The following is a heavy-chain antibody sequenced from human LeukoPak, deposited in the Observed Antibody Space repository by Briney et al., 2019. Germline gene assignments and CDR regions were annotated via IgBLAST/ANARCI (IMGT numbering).Heavy chain of an antibody. J-gene: IGHJ4*02. D-gene: IGHD6-6*01. CDR2: IYYSGSS. CDR1: GGSISTYY. V-gene: IGHV4-59*01. Sequence: SETLSLTCSVSGGSISTYYWSWIRQPPGKGLEWSGNIYYSGSSYYNPSLKSRVTVSVDTAKNQFSLKLSSVTAEDTAVYYCARQQYSTSSCDSWGQGTLVTVS. CDR3: ARQQYSTSSCDS.